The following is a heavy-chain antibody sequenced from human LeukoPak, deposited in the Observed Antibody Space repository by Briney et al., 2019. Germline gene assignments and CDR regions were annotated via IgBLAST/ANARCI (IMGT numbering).Heavy chain of an antibody. CDR2: ISAYNGNT. CDR1: GYTFTSYG. CDR3: ARGAGYCSSTSCYPLGWFDP. Sequence: ASVKVSCKASGYTFTSYGISWVRQAPGQGLEWMGWISAYNGNTNYAQKLQGRVTMTTDTSTSTAYMELRSLRSEDTAVYYCARGAGYCSSTSCYPLGWFDPWGQGTLVTVSS. V-gene: IGHV1-18*01. D-gene: IGHD2-2*01. J-gene: IGHJ5*02.